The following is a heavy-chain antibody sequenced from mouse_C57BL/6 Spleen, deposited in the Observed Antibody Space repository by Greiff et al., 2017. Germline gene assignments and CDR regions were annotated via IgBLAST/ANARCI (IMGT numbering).Heavy chain of an antibody. Sequence: DVKLVESGGGLVKPGGSLKLSCAASGFTFSSYAMSWVRQTPEKRLEWVATISDGGSYTYYPDNVKGRFTISRDNAKNNLYLQMSHLKSEDTAMYYCARATTVNPGAMDYWGQGTSVTVSS. CDR2: ISDGGSYT. V-gene: IGHV5-4*03. D-gene: IGHD1-1*01. CDR1: GFTFSSYA. J-gene: IGHJ4*01. CDR3: ARATTVNPGAMDY.